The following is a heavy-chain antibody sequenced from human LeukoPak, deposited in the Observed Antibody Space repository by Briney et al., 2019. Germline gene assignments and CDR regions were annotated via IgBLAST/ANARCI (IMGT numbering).Heavy chain of an antibody. D-gene: IGHD2-2*01. CDR3: ARDCSSTSCPYYYYYYYMDV. V-gene: IGHV3-7*01. Sequence: GSLRLSCAASGFTFSNAWMSWVRQAPGKGLEWVANIKQDGSEKYYVDSVKGRFTISRDNAKNSLYLQMNSLRAEDTAVYYCARDCSSTSCPYYYYYYYMDVWGKGTTVTVSS. J-gene: IGHJ6*03. CDR2: IKQDGSEK. CDR1: GFTFSNAW.